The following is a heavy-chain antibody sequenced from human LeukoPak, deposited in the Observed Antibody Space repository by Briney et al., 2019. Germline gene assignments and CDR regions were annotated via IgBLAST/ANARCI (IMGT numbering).Heavy chain of an antibody. Sequence: PEGSLRLSCFASGFSVTSFDMYWVRQAAGRGLEWVSAVGTNDDTYYLGSVKGRFIISRENAKNSFSLQMNNLRVEDTAVYYCTREWRGIASHYHGMDVWGQGTTVTVSS. CDR1: GFSVTSFD. CDR3: TREWRGIASHYHGMDV. J-gene: IGHJ6*02. D-gene: IGHD6-6*01. V-gene: IGHV3-13*01. CDR2: VGTNDDT.